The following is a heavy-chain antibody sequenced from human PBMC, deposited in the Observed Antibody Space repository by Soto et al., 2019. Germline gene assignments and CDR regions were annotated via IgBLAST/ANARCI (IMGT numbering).Heavy chain of an antibody. J-gene: IGHJ6*02. Sequence: SETLSLTCTVSGGSISSYYCGWIRQPPGKGLEWIGYIYYSGSTNYHPSLLSRVTISADTSMNEFSLRLSSVTAADTAVYYCARVSGSYYYGMDVWGQGTTVTVSS. CDR1: GGSISSYY. D-gene: IGHD1-26*01. CDR3: ARVSGSYYYGMDV. V-gene: IGHV4-59*12. CDR2: IYYSGST.